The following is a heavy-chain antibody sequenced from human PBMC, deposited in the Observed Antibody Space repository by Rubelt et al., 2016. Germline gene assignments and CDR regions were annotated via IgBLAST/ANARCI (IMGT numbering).Heavy chain of an antibody. J-gene: IGHJ4*02. CDR2: IYFSGST. CDR3: ASREGATQAVDF. V-gene: IGHV4-39*01. CDR1: GGSVSSGSYY. Sequence: QLQLQESGPGLVKPSETLSLTCTVSGGSVSSGSYYWGWIRQPPGKGLEWIGNIYFSGSTYYNPSLKSRVTSSVGTSKNQFSLKLSSVTATDSAIYYCASREGATQAVDFWGQGTLVTVSS. D-gene: IGHD1-26*01.